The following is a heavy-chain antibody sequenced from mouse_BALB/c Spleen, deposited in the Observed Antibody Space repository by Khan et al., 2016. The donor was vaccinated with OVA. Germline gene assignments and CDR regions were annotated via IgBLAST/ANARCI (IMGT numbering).Heavy chain of an antibody. CDR3: ASHLTGSFAY. D-gene: IGHD4-1*01. J-gene: IGHJ3*01. V-gene: IGHV5-6*01. CDR2: ISSGGDYT. Sequence: EVQLQASGGDLVKPGGSLKLSCAASGFTFSSYSMSWVRQTPDKRLEWVATISSGGDYTYYPDNVKGRFTISRDNAKNTLYLQMSSLKSEDTAMYYCASHLTGSFAYWGQGTLVTVSA. CDR1: GFTFSSYS.